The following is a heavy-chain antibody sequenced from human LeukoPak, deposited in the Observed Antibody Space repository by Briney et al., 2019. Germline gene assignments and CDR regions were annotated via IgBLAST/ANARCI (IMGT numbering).Heavy chain of an antibody. V-gene: IGHV1-24*01. Sequence: ASVKVSCKVSGYTLTELSMHWVRQAPGKGLEWMGGFDPEDGETIYAQKFQGRVTMTEDTSTDTAYMELSSLRSEDTAVYYCATPSRSGYSSSWYKGLNYWGQGTLVTVSS. CDR3: ATPSRSGYSSSWYKGLNY. D-gene: IGHD6-13*01. J-gene: IGHJ4*02. CDR2: FDPEDGET. CDR1: GYTLTELS.